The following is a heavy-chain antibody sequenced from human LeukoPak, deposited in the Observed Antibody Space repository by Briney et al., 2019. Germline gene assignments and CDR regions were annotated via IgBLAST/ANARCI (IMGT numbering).Heavy chain of an antibody. D-gene: IGHD3-10*01. CDR2: IYYSGST. CDR3: AGAGGYYCGSGSHPFDY. V-gene: IGHV4-59*01. J-gene: IGHJ4*02. Sequence: SETLSLTCTVSGGSISSYYWSWIRQPPGKGLEWIGYIYYSGSTNYNPSLKSRVTVSVDTSKNQFSLKLSSVTAADTAVYYCAGAGGYYCGSGSHPFDYWGQGTLVTVSS. CDR1: GGSISSYY.